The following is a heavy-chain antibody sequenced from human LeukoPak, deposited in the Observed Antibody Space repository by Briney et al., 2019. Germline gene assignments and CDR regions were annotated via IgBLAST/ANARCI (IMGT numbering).Heavy chain of an antibody. CDR1: GGSISSSSYY. V-gene: IGHV4-39*01. CDR2: IYYSGST. J-gene: IGHJ4*02. Sequence: SETLSLTCTVPGGSISSSSYYWGWIRQPPGKGLEWIGSIYYSGSTYYNPSLKSRVTISVDTSKNQFSLKLSSVTAADTAVYYCARLGTIYDYWGQGTLVTVSS. D-gene: IGHD4/OR15-4a*01. CDR3: ARLGTIYDY.